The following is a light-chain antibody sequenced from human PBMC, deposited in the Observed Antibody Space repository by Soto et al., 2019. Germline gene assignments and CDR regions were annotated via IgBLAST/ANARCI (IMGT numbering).Light chain of an antibody. Sequence: QSVLTQPPSVSGAPGQRVTISCTGNSSNLGAGYDVHWYQQLPGAAPKLVIFGNRNRPSGVPERFSGSKSGTSASLAITGLQAEDEADYSCQASDDSWTASVFGGGTTLAVL. V-gene: IGLV1-40*01. CDR1: SSNLGAGYD. CDR3: QASDDSWTASV. J-gene: IGLJ3*02. CDR2: GNR.